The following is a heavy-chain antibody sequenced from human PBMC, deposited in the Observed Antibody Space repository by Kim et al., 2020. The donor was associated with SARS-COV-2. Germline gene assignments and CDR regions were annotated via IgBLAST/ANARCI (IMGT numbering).Heavy chain of an antibody. V-gene: IGHV3-30*07. D-gene: IGHD3-22*01. Sequence: DSVNGRFPSTRDNSKNTMYLQMNSLRAEDTAVYCCVRDTYDSGGYSHGFDYWGQGTLVTVSS. CDR3: VRDTYDSGGYSHGFDY. J-gene: IGHJ4*02.